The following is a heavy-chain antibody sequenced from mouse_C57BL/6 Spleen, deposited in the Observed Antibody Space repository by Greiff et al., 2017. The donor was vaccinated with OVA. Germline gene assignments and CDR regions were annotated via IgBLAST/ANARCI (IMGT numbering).Heavy chain of an antibody. CDR1: GYTFTSYW. Sequence: QVQLQQPGAELVKPGASVKLSCKASGYTFTSYWMQWVKQRPGQGLEWIGEIDPSDSYTNYNQKFKGKATLTVDTSSSTAYMQLSSLTSEDSAVYYCARIYYGNFDDWGQGTTLTVSS. D-gene: IGHD2-1*01. CDR3: ARIYYGNFDD. V-gene: IGHV1-50*01. J-gene: IGHJ2*01. CDR2: IDPSDSYT.